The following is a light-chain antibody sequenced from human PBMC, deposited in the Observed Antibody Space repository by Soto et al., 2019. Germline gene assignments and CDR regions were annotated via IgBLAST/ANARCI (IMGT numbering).Light chain of an antibody. CDR3: QHYNSYSEA. J-gene: IGKJ1*01. CDR2: KAS. Sequence: EIQMTQSPSTLSGSVGDRVTITCRASQTISSWLAWYQQKPGKAPKLLIYKASTLRSGVPSRFSGSGSGTEFTLTISSLPPDDFATYYCQHYNSYSEAFGQGTKVDIK. V-gene: IGKV1-5*03. CDR1: QTISSW.